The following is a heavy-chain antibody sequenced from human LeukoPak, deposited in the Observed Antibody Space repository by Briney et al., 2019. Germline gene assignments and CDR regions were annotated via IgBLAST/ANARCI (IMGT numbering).Heavy chain of an antibody. Sequence: TGGSLRLSCAASGFTFSSYDMNWVRQAPGKGLEWVSYISTSSSAMYSADSVKGRFTISRDNAKNSLYLQMNSLRAEDTAVYYCAGYGDYAPWGQGTLVTVSS. CDR3: AGYGDYAP. V-gene: IGHV3-48*01. D-gene: IGHD4-17*01. J-gene: IGHJ5*02. CDR1: GFTFSSYD. CDR2: ISTSSSAM.